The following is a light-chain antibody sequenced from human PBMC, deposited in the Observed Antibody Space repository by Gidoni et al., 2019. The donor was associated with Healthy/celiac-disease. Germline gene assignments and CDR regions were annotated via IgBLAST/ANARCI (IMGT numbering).Light chain of an antibody. CDR3: QQYGSSPQT. J-gene: IGKJ4*01. V-gene: IGKV3-20*01. Sequence: EIVLTQSPGTLSLSPEERATLSCRASQSVSSSYLAWYQQKPGQAPRLLIYGASSRATGIPDRFSGSGSGTDFTLTISRLEPEDFAVYYCQQYGSSPQTFXGXTKVEIK. CDR1: QSVSSSY. CDR2: GAS.